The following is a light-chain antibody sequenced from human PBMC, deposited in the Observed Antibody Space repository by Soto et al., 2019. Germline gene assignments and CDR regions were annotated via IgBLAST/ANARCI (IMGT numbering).Light chain of an antibody. CDR3: AAWDDRLDVYV. V-gene: IGLV1-44*01. CDR2: STS. Sequence: QSVLTQPPSASGTPGQIVAISCSGSSSNIGSNTVTWYQQLPGTAPKLLIYSTSQRSSGVPGRFSGSKSGASASLSISGLQSEDEDDYYCAAWDDRLDVYVFGTGTKVTV. J-gene: IGLJ1*01. CDR1: SSNIGSNT.